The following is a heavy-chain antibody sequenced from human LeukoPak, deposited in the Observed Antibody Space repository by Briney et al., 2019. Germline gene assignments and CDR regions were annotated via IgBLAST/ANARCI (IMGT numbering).Heavy chain of an antibody. J-gene: IGHJ4*02. D-gene: IGHD5-12*01. CDR3: AREVGYSGYDRNGY. Sequence: KPSETLSLTCTVSGGSISSGSYYWGWIRQPPGKGLEWIGNIYYTGSTYYNPSLKSRVTISVDTSKNQFSLKLNSVTAAATAVYYCAREVGYSGYDRNGYWGQGTLVTVSS. V-gene: IGHV4-39*01. CDR2: IYYTGST. CDR1: GGSISSGSYY.